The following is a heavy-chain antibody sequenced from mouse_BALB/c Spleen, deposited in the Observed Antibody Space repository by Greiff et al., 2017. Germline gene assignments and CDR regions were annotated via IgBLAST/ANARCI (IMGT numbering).Heavy chain of an antibody. V-gene: IGHV1-54*01. CDR3: ARYGYYPFAY. D-gene: IGHD2-3*01. J-gene: IGHJ3*01. Sequence: VQLQQSGAELVRPGTSVKVSCKASGYAFTNYLIEWVKQRPGQGLEWIGVINPGSGGTNYNEKFKGKATLTADKSSSTAYMQLSSLTSDDSAVYFCARYGYYPFAYWGQGTLVTVSA. CDR2: INPGSGGT. CDR1: GYAFTNYL.